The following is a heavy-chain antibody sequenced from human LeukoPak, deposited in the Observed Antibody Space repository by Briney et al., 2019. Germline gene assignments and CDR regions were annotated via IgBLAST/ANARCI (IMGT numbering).Heavy chain of an antibody. J-gene: IGHJ4*02. Sequence: ASVKVSCKASGYTFTSYDINWVRQATGQGLEWMGWISAYNGNTNYAQKLQGRVTITTDTSTTTAYMELRSLRSDDTAVYYCARVVAGIFAYWGQGTLVPVSS. D-gene: IGHD6-19*01. V-gene: IGHV1-18*01. CDR1: GYTFTSYD. CDR2: ISAYNGNT. CDR3: ARVVAGIFAY.